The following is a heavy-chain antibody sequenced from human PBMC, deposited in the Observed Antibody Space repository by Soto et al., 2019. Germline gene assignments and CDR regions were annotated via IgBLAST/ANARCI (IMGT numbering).Heavy chain of an antibody. J-gene: IGHJ6*02. D-gene: IGHD2-15*01. Sequence: QVQLQQWGAGLLKPSETLSLTCAVYGGSFSGYYWSWIRQPPGKGLEWIGEINHSGSTNYNPSLKSRVTISVDTSTTQFSLKLSSVTAADTAVYYCARDIVVVVAAINYYYYSGMDVWGQGTTVTVSS. CDR3: ARDIVVVVAAINYYYYSGMDV. CDR2: INHSGST. CDR1: GGSFSGYY. V-gene: IGHV4-34*01.